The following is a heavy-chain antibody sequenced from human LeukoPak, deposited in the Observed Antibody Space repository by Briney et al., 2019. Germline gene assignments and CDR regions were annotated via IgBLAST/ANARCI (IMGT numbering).Heavy chain of an antibody. V-gene: IGHV4-61*05. CDR2: IYYSGST. D-gene: IGHD2-8*01. Sequence: SETLSLTCTVSGGSISSSSYYWGWIRQPPVKGLEWIGYIYYSGSTNYNPSLKSRVTISVDTSKNQFSLKLSSVTAADTAVYYCARAAPVYCTNGVCYHLDYWGPGTLVTVSS. CDR1: GGSISSSSYY. CDR3: ARAAPVYCTNGVCYHLDY. J-gene: IGHJ4*02.